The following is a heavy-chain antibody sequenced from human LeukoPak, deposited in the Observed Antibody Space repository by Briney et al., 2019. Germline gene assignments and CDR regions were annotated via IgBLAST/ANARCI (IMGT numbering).Heavy chain of an antibody. V-gene: IGHV4-59*08. D-gene: IGHD6-13*01. CDR2: IYYSGST. CDR3: ARHYIAAGGGDAFDI. Sequence: SETLSLTCTVSGGSMRNYYWSWIRQPAGKGLEWTGYIYYSGSTYYNPSLKSRFTISVDTSKSQFSLKLSSVTAADAAMYYCARHYIAAGGGDAFDIWGQGTMVTVSS. J-gene: IGHJ3*02. CDR1: GGSMRNYY.